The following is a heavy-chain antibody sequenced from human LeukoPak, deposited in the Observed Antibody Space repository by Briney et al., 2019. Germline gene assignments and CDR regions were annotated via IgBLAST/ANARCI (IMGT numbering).Heavy chain of an antibody. CDR1: GGTFSSYA. Sequence: GASVKVSCKASGGTFSSYAIRWVRQAPGQGLEWMGGIIPIFGTANYAQKFQGRVTITADKSTSTAYMELSSLRSEDTAVYYCASTLCSDDNCYFDYYYYMDVWGKGTTVTISS. D-gene: IGHD2-15*01. CDR3: ASTLCSDDNCYFDYYYYMDV. J-gene: IGHJ6*03. V-gene: IGHV1-69*06. CDR2: IIPIFGTA.